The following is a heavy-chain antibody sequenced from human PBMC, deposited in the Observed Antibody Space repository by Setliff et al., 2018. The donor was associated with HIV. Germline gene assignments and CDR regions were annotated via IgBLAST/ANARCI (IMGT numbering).Heavy chain of an antibody. D-gene: IGHD3-22*01. CDR1: GYTFTSYA. CDR3: ASPGRRSSGAFDI. J-gene: IGHJ3*02. CDR2: ISAYNGNT. Sequence: ASVKVSCKASGYTFTSYAMHWVRQAPGQRLEWMGWISAYNGNTNYAQKLQGRVTMTTDTSTSTAYMELRSLRSDDTAVYYCASPGRRSSGAFDIWGQGTMVTVSS. V-gene: IGHV1-18*01.